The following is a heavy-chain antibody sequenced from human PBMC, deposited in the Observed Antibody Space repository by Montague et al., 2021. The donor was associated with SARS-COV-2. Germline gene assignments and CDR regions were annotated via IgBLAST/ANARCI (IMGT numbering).Heavy chain of an antibody. Sequence: SKTRSLTCTVSGGSISGFYWSWIRQPPGKGLEWIGYIYYSGSTKYNPSLESRVAVSVDRSKNQVSLKLTSVTAADTAVYYCARLLRSCTNGVCRTYYYCALDVWGQGTTVTVSS. CDR3: ARLLRSCTNGVCRTYYYCALDV. V-gene: IGHV4-59*01. D-gene: IGHD2-8*01. CDR2: IYYSGST. J-gene: IGHJ6*02. CDR1: GGSISGFY.